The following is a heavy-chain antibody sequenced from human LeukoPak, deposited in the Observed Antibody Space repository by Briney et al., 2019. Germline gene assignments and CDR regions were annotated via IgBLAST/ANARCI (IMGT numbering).Heavy chain of an antibody. V-gene: IGHV4-34*01. D-gene: IGHD3-3*01. J-gene: IGHJ4*02. Sequence: PSETLSLTCAVYGGSFSGYYWSWIRQPPGKGLEWIGEINHRGSTNYNPSLKSRVTISVDTSKNQFSLKLSSVTAADTAVYYCARERRRFLEWLPVIEYYFDYWGQGTLVTVSS. CDR1: GGSFSGYY. CDR2: INHRGST. CDR3: ARERRRFLEWLPVIEYYFDY.